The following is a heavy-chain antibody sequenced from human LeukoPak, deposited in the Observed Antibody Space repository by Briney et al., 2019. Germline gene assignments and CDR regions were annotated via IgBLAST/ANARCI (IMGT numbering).Heavy chain of an antibody. CDR3: ARGRDYYDSSGYEFSYFDY. J-gene: IGHJ4*02. CDR2: IYYSGST. D-gene: IGHD3-22*01. CDR1: GGSISSSSYY. Sequence: SETLSLTCTVSGGSISSSSYYWGWIRQPPGKGLEWIGSIYYSGSTYYNPSLKSRVTISVDTSKNQFSLKLSSVTAADTAVYYCARGRDYYDSSGYEFSYFDYWGQGTLVTVSS. V-gene: IGHV4-39*07.